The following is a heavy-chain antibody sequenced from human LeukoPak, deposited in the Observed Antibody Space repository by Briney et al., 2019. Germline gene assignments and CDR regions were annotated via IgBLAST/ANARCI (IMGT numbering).Heavy chain of an antibody. CDR1: GGSFSGYY. CDR3: ARGRGSGSYYYD. D-gene: IGHD1-26*01. CDR2: INHSGST. J-gene: IGHJ4*02. Sequence: SETLPLTCAVYGGSFSGYYWSWIRQPPGKGLEWIGEINHSGSTNYNPSLKSRVTISVDTSRNQFSLKLSFVTAADTAVYYCARGRGSGSYYYDWGQGTLVTVSS. V-gene: IGHV4-34*01.